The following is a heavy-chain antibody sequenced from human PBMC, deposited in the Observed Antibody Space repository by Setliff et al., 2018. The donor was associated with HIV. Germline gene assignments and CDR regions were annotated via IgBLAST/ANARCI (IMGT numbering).Heavy chain of an antibody. Sequence: PSETLSLTCTVSGDSINSDTYYWSWIRQPAGKGLEWIGRIYSSGSIAYNPSFKSRVSILLDTSKRQFSLRLKSVTAADTAAYYCTRGLGDQWLGSGDIDQYRYMDVWGTATTVTVSS. CDR3: TRGLGDQWLGSGDIDQYRYMDV. CDR1: GDSINSDTYY. CDR2: IYSSGSI. D-gene: IGHD6-19*01. J-gene: IGHJ6*03. V-gene: IGHV4-61*02.